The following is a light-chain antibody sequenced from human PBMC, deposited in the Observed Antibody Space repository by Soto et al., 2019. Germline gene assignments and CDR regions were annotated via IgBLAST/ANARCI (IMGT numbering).Light chain of an antibody. CDR1: QSISSIF. Sequence: PGERASLSCGASQSISSIFLAWYQQKPGQAPRLLIYGASSRATGIPDRFSCTWSETDFTRTISRLEPEDFAVYYCQQYDSSPITFGQGKRLEIK. J-gene: IGKJ5*01. CDR2: GAS. CDR3: QQYDSSPIT. V-gene: IGKV3-20*01.